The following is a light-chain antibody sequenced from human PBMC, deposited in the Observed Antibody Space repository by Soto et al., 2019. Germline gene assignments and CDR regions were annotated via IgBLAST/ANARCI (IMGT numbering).Light chain of an antibody. Sequence: EVVMTQSPATVSVSPGEGVTLSCRASQTISNDLAWYQQKPGQAPRLLIYGASTRATGVPARFSGGGSGTEFTLTSSSLQSEEFAFYYCQQNNKWPPVTFGGGTKVEIK. CDR2: GAS. V-gene: IGKV3-15*01. CDR3: QQNNKWPPVT. CDR1: QTISND. J-gene: IGKJ4*01.